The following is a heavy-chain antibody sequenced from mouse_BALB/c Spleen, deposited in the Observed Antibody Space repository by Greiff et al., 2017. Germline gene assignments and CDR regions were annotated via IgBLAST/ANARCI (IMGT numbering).Heavy chain of an antibody. D-gene: IGHD2-10*01. Sequence: QVQLQQSGAELVRPGTSVKISCKASGYAFTNYWLGWVKQRPGHGLEWIGDIYPGSGNTYYNEKFKGKATLTADKSSSTAYMQLSSLTSEDSAVYFCEGTYYEDSAAYWGQGTTLTVSS. CDR3: EGTYYEDSAAY. CDR2: IYPGSGNT. CDR1: GYAFTNYW. J-gene: IGHJ2*01. V-gene: IGHV1-63*01.